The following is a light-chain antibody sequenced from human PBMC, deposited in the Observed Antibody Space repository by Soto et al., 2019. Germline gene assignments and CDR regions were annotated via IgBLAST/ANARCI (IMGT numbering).Light chain of an antibody. CDR2: AAS. V-gene: IGKV3-20*01. CDR3: QQYAASLRT. CDR1: QGVSNNY. Sequence: EIVLTQSPGTLSLSPRDRATLSCRASQGVSNNYVAWYQHRPGQAPRLLIYAASSRAPGSPDRFSGSGSGTDFTLTISRLEPEDFALYHCQQYAASLRTFGQGTQVEV. J-gene: IGKJ1*01.